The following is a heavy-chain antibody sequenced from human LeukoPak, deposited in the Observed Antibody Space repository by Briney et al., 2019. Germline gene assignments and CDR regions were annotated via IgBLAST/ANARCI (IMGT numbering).Heavy chain of an antibody. CDR3: ARQDYDILTGYSDYFDY. D-gene: IGHD3-9*01. V-gene: IGHV4-39*01. J-gene: IGHJ4*02. CDR2: IYYSGST. CDR1: GGSISSSSYY. Sequence: SETLSLTCTVSGGSISSSSYYWGWIRQPPGKGLEWIGSIYYSGSTYYNPSLKSRVTISVDTSKNQFSLKLSSVTAADTAVYYCARQDYDILTGYSDYFDYWGQGILVTVSS.